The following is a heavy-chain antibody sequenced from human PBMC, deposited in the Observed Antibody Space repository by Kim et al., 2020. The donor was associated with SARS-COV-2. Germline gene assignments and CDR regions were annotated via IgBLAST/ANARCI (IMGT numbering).Heavy chain of an antibody. CDR3: ARRTTYYYDSSGVFVDKTIDY. V-gene: IGHV4-39*01. CDR2: IYYSGST. J-gene: IGHJ4*02. Sequence: SETLSLTCTVSGDSISSSSYYWGWIRQPPGKGLEWIGSIYYSGSTYYNPSLKSRVTISVDTSKNQFSLKLSSVTAADTAVYYCARRTTYYYDSSGVFVDKTIDYWGQGTLVTVSS. D-gene: IGHD3-22*01. CDR1: GDSISSSSYY.